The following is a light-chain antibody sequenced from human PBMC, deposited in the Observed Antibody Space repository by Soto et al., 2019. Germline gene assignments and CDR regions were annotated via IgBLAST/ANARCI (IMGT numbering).Light chain of an antibody. Sequence: EIVMTQSPATLSVSPGERATLSCRASQSVGDNLAWYQQKPGQAPRLLIYGASTRSTGTPVRFTGGGSGTDFSLTISSLQSEDFAVYYCQQYDSSPPITFGQGTRLEIK. CDR2: GAS. V-gene: IGKV3-15*01. J-gene: IGKJ5*01. CDR3: QQYDSSPPIT. CDR1: QSVGDN.